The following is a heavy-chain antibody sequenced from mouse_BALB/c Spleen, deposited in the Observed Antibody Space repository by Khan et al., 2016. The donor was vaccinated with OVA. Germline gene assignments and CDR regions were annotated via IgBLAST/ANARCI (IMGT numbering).Heavy chain of an antibody. V-gene: IGHV3-2*02. J-gene: IGHJ1*01. CDR2: ISYSGST. CDR3: ARRYYYGHWYLDD. Sequence: EVQLQESGPGLVKPSQSLSLTCTVTGYSITSDYAWNWIRQFPGNKLEWMGYISYSGSTSYNPSLKSRISITRDTSKNQFFLQLNSVTTEDTATYYCARRYYYGHWYLDDWGAGTTLTVSS. D-gene: IGHD1-1*01. CDR1: GYSITSDYA.